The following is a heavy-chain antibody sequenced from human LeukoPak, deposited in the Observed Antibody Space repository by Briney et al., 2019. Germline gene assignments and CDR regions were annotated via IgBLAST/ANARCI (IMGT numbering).Heavy chain of an antibody. CDR3: ASWAAGGF. CDR2: ISGSGGST. V-gene: IGHV3-23*01. D-gene: IGHD6-13*01. J-gene: IGHJ4*02. Sequence: PGGSLRLSCAASGFTFSSYDMHWVRPAPGKGLEWVSGISGSGGSTYYADSVKGRFTISRDNSKNTLSLQMNSLRAEDTAVYYCASWAAGGFWGQGTLVTVSS. CDR1: GFTFSSYD.